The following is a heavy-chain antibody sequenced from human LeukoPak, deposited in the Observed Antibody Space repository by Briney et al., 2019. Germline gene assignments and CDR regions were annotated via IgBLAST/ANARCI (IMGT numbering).Heavy chain of an antibody. CDR2: ISWDDDK. D-gene: IGHD2-8*01. CDR1: GFSLTTYGVG. J-gene: IGHJ4*02. CDR3: AHRTYGPFHY. Sequence: SGPTLVKPTQTLTLTCTFSGFSLTTYGVGVGWIRQPPGKALEWLALISWDDDKRYGPSLKSRLTITRDTSKNQVVLTMTNMDPVDTATYYCAHRTYGPFHYWGQGTLVTVSS. V-gene: IGHV2-5*05.